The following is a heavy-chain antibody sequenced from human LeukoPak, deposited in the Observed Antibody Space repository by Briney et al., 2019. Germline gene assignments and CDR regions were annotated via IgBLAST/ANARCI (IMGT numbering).Heavy chain of an antibody. CDR3: AKDPYYDIDYTLDY. V-gene: IGHV3-48*01. J-gene: IGHJ4*02. Sequence: GGSLRLSCAASGFAFSSYSMNWVRQAPGKGLEWVSYISSSSSPIYYADSVKGRFTISRDNAKNSLYLQMNSLRAEDTAVYYCAKDPYYDIDYTLDYWGQGTLVTVSS. D-gene: IGHD3-9*01. CDR1: GFAFSSYS. CDR2: ISSSSSPI.